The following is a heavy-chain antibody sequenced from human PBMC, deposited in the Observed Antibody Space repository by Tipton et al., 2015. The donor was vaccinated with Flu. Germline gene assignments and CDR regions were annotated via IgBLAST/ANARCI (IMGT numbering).Heavy chain of an antibody. CDR3: ARSRIPEPSPFY. J-gene: IGHJ4*02. Sequence: TLSLTCTVSGGFVSSYYWNWIRQPPGKGLEWIGYIYNNQYTKYNPSLKSRVTVSVDPSMSQFSLRLTSVTAADTAVYYCARSRIPEPSPFYWGQGTRVTVSS. CDR2: IYNNQYT. V-gene: IGHV4-4*09. D-gene: IGHD1-14*01. CDR1: GGFVSSYY.